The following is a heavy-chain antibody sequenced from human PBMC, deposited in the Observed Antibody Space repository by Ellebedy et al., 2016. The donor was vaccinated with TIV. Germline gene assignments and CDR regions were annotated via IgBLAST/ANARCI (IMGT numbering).Heavy chain of an antibody. Sequence: GESLKISCTASGFTFSSYWVTWVRQAPGEGLEWVANIKQDGSEKNYMASARGRFTISRDNAKNSVYLQMNSLRAEDTAMYYCAREGGRYVYFDYWGQGALVTVSS. CDR2: IKQDGSEK. J-gene: IGHJ4*02. CDR3: AREGGRYVYFDY. V-gene: IGHV3-7*03. CDR1: GFTFSSYW. D-gene: IGHD3-16*01.